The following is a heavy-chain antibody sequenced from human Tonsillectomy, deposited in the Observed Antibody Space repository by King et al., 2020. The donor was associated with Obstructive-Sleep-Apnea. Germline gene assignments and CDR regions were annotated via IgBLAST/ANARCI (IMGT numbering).Heavy chain of an antibody. Sequence: QLQESGPGLVKPSETLSLTCTVSGDSISSSRYYWGWIRQPPGKGLEWSGNIYYSVSTSYNPSLKSLVTIAVDTSKNQFSLKLSSVTAADSAVYYCASKPDIVVVVAAEYYFDYWGQGTLVTVSS. CDR2: IYYSVST. V-gene: IGHV4-39*07. CDR3: ASKPDIVVVVAAEYYFDY. J-gene: IGHJ4*02. D-gene: IGHD2-15*01. CDR1: GDSISSSRYY.